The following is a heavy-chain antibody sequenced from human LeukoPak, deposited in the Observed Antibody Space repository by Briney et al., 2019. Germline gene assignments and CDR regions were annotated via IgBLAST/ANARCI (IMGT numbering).Heavy chain of an antibody. V-gene: IGHV1-69*05. CDR2: IIPIFGTA. CDR3: AADPVVSHSPWYFDY. Sequence: SVKVSCKASGGTFSSYAISWVRQAPGQGLEWMGGIIPIFGTANYAQKLQGRVTMTTDTSTSTAYMELRSLRSDDTAVYYCAADPVVSHSPWYFDYWGQGTLVTVSS. CDR1: GGTFSSYA. D-gene: IGHD5-18*01. J-gene: IGHJ4*02.